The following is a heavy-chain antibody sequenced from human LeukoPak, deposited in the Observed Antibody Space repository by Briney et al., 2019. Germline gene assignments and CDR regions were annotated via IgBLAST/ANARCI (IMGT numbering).Heavy chain of an antibody. CDR2: ISGYNGNT. CDR1: GYTFTNYG. V-gene: IGHV1-18*04. CDR3: ARDSLYGSGTDGFDP. Sequence: ASVKVSCKASGYTFTNYGISWVRQAPGQGLEWMGWISGYNGNTNYVQKLQGRVTMTIDTSTSTAYMELRSLRSDDTAVYYCARDSLYGSGTDGFDPWGQGTLVTVSS. D-gene: IGHD6-19*01. J-gene: IGHJ5*02.